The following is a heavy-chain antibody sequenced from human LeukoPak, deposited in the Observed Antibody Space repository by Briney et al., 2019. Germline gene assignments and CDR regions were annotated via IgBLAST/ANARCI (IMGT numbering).Heavy chain of an antibody. V-gene: IGHV3-64*01. CDR1: GFTFSSYA. J-gene: IGHJ2*01. Sequence: GGSLRLSCAASGFTFSSYAMHWVRQAPGKGLEYVSAISNNGGSTYYANSVKGRFTISRDNSKNTLYLQMGSLRAEDMAVYYCARVPLVYCGGDCRAYWYFDLWGRGTLVTVSS. D-gene: IGHD2-21*02. CDR3: ARVPLVYCGGDCRAYWYFDL. CDR2: ISNNGGST.